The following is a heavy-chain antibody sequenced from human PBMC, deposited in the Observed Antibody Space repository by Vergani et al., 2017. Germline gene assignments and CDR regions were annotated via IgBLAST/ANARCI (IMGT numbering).Heavy chain of an antibody. V-gene: IGHV3-9*02. Sequence: EVQLEESGGGLVLPGGSLRLFCVASGFTSAGYAIHWVRQAPGKGVEWVSGISWNSNSIGYADSVKGRFTISRDNAKNSLYLQMNSLRAEDTALYYCAKDLGTSSGGGWFDPWGQGTLVTVSS. CDR2: ISWNSNSI. CDR3: AKDLGTSSGGGWFDP. CDR1: GFTSAGYA. J-gene: IGHJ5*02. D-gene: IGHD6-6*01.